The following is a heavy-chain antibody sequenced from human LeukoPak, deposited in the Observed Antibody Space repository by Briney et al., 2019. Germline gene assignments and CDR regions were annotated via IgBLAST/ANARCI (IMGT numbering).Heavy chain of an antibody. V-gene: IGHV4-38-2*02. CDR3: ARSMVRGPFDI. D-gene: IGHD3-10*01. CDR2: INHSGST. Sequence: SETLSLTCSVSGYSISSGYYWGWIRQPPGKGLEWIGEINHSGSTNYNPSLKSRVTISVDTSKNQFSLKLSSVTAADTAVYYCARSMVRGPFDIWGQGTMVTVSS. J-gene: IGHJ3*02. CDR1: GYSISSGYY.